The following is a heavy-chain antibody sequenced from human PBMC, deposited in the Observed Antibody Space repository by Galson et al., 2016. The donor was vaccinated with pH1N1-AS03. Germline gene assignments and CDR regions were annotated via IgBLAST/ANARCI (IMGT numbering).Heavy chain of an antibody. D-gene: IGHD3-3*01. CDR2: IIAMFGTA. J-gene: IGHJ3*01. V-gene: IGHV1-69*06. CDR1: GGTFSSYA. Sequence: SVKVSCKASGGTFSSYAISWVRQAPGQGLEWMGGIIAMFGTANYAQKVQGRVTITADKSTSTAYMELSSLRSEDTAVYYCARDANYDFWRGHDAFDLWGQGTMVTVPS. CDR3: ARDANYDFWRGHDAFDL.